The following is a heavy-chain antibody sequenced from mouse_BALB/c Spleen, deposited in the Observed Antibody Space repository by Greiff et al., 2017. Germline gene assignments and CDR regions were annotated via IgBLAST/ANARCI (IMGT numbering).Heavy chain of an antibody. Sequence: DVKLVESGGGLVKPGGSLKLSCAASGFAFSSYDMSWVRQTPEKRLEWVAYISSGGGSTYYPDTVKGRFTISRDNAKNTLYLQMSSLKSEDTAMYYCARHPYYRFYAMDYWGQGTSVTVSS. CDR3: ARHPYYRFYAMDY. CDR1: GFAFSSYD. V-gene: IGHV5-12-1*01. D-gene: IGHD2-14*01. CDR2: ISSGGGST. J-gene: IGHJ4*01.